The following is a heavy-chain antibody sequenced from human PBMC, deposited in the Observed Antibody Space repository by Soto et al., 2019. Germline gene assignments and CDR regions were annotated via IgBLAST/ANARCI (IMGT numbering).Heavy chain of an antibody. CDR3: AINSKSIAVADPPFDY. CDR1: GYTFTSYG. Sequence: ASVKVSCKASGYTFTSYGISWVRQAPGQGLEWMGWISAYNGNTNYAQKLQGRVTMTTDTSTSTAYMELRRLRSDDTAVYYCAINSKSIAVADPPFDYWGQGTLVTVSS. V-gene: IGHV1-18*01. CDR2: ISAYNGNT. D-gene: IGHD6-19*01. J-gene: IGHJ4*02.